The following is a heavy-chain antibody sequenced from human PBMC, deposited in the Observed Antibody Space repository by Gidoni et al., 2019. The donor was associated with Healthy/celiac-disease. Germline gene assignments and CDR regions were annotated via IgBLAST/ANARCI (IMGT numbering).Heavy chain of an antibody. CDR3: AREDCGGDCYSFDY. CDR1: GFTFSSYG. Sequence: QVQLVESGGGVVQPGRSLRLSCAASGFTFSSYGMHWVRQAPGKGLEWVAVIWYDGSNKYYADSVKGRFTISRDNSKNTLYLQMNSLRAEDTAVYYCAREDCGGDCYSFDYWGQGTLVTVSS. J-gene: IGHJ4*02. V-gene: IGHV3-33*01. CDR2: IWYDGSNK. D-gene: IGHD2-21*02.